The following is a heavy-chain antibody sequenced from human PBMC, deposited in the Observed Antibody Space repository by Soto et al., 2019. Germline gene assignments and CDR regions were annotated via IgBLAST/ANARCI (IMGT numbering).Heavy chain of an antibody. Sequence: QVQLQESGPGLVKPSETLSLTCTVSGGSMISYYWSWIRQTPGKGLEWIGYIYDSGSTNYNPSLKARVTISVVTSTNQFSLKLSSVTAAATAAYYCVRTEYYYIMGQYVPPLFAYWGEGALVTVSS. CDR1: GGSMISYY. CDR2: IYDSGST. CDR3: VRTEYYYIMGQYVPPLFAY. J-gene: IGHJ4*02. D-gene: IGHD3-22*01. V-gene: IGHV4-59*01.